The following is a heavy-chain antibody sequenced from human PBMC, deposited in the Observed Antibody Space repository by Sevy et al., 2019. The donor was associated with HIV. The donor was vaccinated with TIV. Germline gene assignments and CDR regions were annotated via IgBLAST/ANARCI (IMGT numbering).Heavy chain of an antibody. CDR1: GFIVTSHY. CDR2: IYTGGGT. V-gene: IGHV3-53*01. J-gene: IGHJ4*02. CDR3: ARVPRYDEPYYFDH. Sequence: GGSLRLSCAASGFIVTSHYMAWVRQAPGKGLEWVSSIYTGGGTYYADSVKGRFTISRDNSKNTLYLQMNSLSAEDTAFYYCARVPRYDEPYYFDHWGQGALVTVSS. D-gene: IGHD3-3*01.